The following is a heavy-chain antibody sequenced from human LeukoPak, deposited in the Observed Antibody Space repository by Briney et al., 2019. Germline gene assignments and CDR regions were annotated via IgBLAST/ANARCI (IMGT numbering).Heavy chain of an antibody. V-gene: IGHV4-61*02. J-gene: IGHJ6*03. CDR3: AREPLVNYYYYYMDV. Sequence: SETLSLTCTVSGGSISSSSYYWSWIRQPAGKGLEWIGRIYTSGSTNYNPSLKSRVTISVDTSKNQFSLKLSSVTAADTAVYYCAREPLVNYYYYYMDVWGKGTTVTISS. CDR1: GGSISSSSYY. CDR2: IYTSGST. D-gene: IGHD3-9*01.